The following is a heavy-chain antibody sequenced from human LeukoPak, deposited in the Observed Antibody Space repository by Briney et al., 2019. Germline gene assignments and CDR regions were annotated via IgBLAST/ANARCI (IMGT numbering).Heavy chain of an antibody. CDR1: GGSFSGYY. J-gene: IGHJ6*02. V-gene: IGHV4-34*01. D-gene: IGHD2-8*02. Sequence: SETLSLTCAVYGGSFSGYYWSWIRQPPGKGLEWIGEINHSGSTNYNPSLKSRVTISVDTSKNQFSLKLSSVTAADTAVYYCARGWSYYYYGMDVWGQGTTVTVSS. CDR3: ARGWSYYYYGMDV. CDR2: INHSGST.